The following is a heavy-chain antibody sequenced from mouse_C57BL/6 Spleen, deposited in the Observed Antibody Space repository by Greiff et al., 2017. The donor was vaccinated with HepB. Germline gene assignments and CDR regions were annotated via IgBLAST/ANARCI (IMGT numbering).Heavy chain of an antibody. CDR1: GFTFSSYA. CDR3: AREEGFYAMDY. D-gene: IGHD3-2*02. V-gene: IGHV5-4*01. CDR2: ISDGGSYT. J-gene: IGHJ4*01. Sequence: DVKLVESGGGLVKPGGSLKLSCAASGFTFSSYAMSWVRQTPEKRLEWVATISDGGSYTYYPDNVKGRFTISRDNAKNNLYLQMSHLKSEDTAMYYCAREEGFYAMDYWGQGTSVTVSS.